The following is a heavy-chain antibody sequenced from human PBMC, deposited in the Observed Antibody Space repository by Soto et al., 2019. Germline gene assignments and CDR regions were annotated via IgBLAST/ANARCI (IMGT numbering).Heavy chain of an antibody. CDR2: IIPIFGTA. D-gene: IGHD2-15*01. J-gene: IGHJ5*02. V-gene: IGHV1-69*01. Sequence: VKVSCKASGGTFSSYAISWVRQAPGQGLEWMGGIIPIFGTANYAQKFQGRVTITADESTSTAYMELSSLRSEDTAVYYCARDLSGIKTRYCSGGSCYSVGNWFDPWGQGTLVTVSS. CDR3: ARDLSGIKTRYCSGGSCYSVGNWFDP. CDR1: GGTFSSYA.